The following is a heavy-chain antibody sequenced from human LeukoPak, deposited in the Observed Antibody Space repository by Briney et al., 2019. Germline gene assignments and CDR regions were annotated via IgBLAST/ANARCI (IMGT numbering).Heavy chain of an antibody. CDR2: IFSEGSRYGST. CDR3: ARERLLAYGSGSYIDY. V-gene: IGHV3-66*01. Sequence: PGGSLRLSCGVTGITVRNKYMSWVRQAPGKGLEWVSVIFSEGSRYGSTNYADSVRGRFTISRDNSKNTLYLQMNSLRAEDTAVYYCARERLLAYGSGSYIDYWGQGTLVTVSS. D-gene: IGHD3-10*01. J-gene: IGHJ4*02. CDR1: GITVRNKY.